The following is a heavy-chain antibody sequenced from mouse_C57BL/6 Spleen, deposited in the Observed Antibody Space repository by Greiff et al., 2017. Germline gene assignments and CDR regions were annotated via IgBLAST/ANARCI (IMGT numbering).Heavy chain of an antibody. V-gene: IGHV3-6*01. CDR3: ARGTYGYDVDY. CDR1: GYSITSGYY. CDR2: ISYDGSN. D-gene: IGHD2-2*01. Sequence: EVQVVESGPGLVKPSQSLSLTCSVTGYSITSGYYWNWIRQFPGNKLEWMGYISYDGSNNYNPSLKNRISITRDTSKNQFFLKLNSVTTEDTATYYCARGTYGYDVDYWGQGTTLTVSS. J-gene: IGHJ2*01.